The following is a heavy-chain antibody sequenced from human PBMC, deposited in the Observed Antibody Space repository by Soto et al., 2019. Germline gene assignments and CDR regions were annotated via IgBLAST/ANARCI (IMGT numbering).Heavy chain of an antibody. Sequence: QVQVVQSGAEVEKPGSSTRISCQASRGNFRNSGIAWVRQAPGQGLEWMGGIIPTFNRSIYAQKFVDRLTLTADESTNTADMKLCSLTSGDTAVYYSAKYLWERPQNYFEFHGIDVWGQGTAVTVSS. V-gene: IGHV1-69*01. CDR1: RGNFRNSG. D-gene: IGHD1-26*01. CDR3: AKYLWERPQNYFEFHGIDV. CDR2: IIPTFNRS. J-gene: IGHJ6*02.